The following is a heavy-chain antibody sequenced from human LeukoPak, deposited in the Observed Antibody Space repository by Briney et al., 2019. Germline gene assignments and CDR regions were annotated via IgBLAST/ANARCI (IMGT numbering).Heavy chain of an antibody. Sequence: ASVKVSCKASGGTFSSYAISWVRQAPGQGLEWMGGIIPIFGTANYAQKFQGRVTITADESTSTAYMELSSLRSEDTAVYYCARVSDSSGWYPYYFDYWGQGTLVTVSS. J-gene: IGHJ4*02. CDR1: GGTFSSYA. D-gene: IGHD6-19*01. CDR2: IIPIFGTA. V-gene: IGHV1-69*13. CDR3: ARVSDSSGWYPYYFDY.